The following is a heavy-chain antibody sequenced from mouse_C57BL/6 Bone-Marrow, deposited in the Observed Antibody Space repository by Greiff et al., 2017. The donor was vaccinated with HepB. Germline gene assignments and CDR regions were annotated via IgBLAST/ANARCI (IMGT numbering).Heavy chain of an antibody. V-gene: IGHV1-15*01. CDR2: IDPETGGT. CDR3: TRVPGGY. J-gene: IGHJ2*01. Sequence: QVQLQQSGAELVRPGASVTLSCKASGYTFTDYDMQWVKQTPVHGLEWIGAIDPETGGTAYNQKFKGKAILTADKSSSTAYMELRSLTSEDSAVYYCTRVPGGYWGQGTTLTVSS. CDR1: GYTFTDYD.